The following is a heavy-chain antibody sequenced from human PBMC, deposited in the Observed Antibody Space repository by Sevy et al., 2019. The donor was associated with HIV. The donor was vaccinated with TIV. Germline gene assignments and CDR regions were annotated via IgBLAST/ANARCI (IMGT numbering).Heavy chain of an antibody. D-gene: IGHD2-2*02. V-gene: IGHV3-48*03. J-gene: IGHJ6*02. CDR1: GFTFSSYE. CDR3: ARDCSSTSCYTSPTEPRSYYYYYGMDV. Sequence: GGSLRLSCAASGFTFSSYEMNWVRQAPGKGLEWVSYISSSGSTIYYADSVKGRFTISRDNAKNSLYLQMNSLRAEDTAVYYCARDCSSTSCYTSPTEPRSYYYYYGMDVWGQGTTVTVSS. CDR2: ISSSGSTI.